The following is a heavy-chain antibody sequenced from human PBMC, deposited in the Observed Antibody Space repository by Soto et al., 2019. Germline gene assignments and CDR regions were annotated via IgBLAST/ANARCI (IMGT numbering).Heavy chain of an antibody. D-gene: IGHD6-6*01. J-gene: IGHJ4*02. CDR1: GFTFSSYG. CDR2: ISDGGGST. Sequence: GGSLRLSCAASGFTFSSYGMSWVRQAPGKGLEWVSVISDGGGSTFYADSVKGRFTISRDTSKNHFAMRLSSVTAADTAVYYCARASSSSSAADYWGQGTLVTVSS. CDR3: ARASSSSSAADY. V-gene: IGHV3-23*01.